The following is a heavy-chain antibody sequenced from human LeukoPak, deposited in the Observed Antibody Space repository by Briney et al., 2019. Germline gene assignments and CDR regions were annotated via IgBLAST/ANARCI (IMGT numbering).Heavy chain of an antibody. CDR1: GFTFSSYG. CDR3: AKAWSGTVGFDI. J-gene: IGHJ3*02. V-gene: IGHV3-30*18. CDR2: ISYDGSNK. Sequence: GGSLTLSCAASGFTFSSYGMHWVRQAPGKGLEWVAVISYDGSNKYYADSVKGRFTISRDNSKNTLYLQMNSLRAEDTAVYYCAKAWSGTVGFDIWGQGTVVTVSS. D-gene: IGHD3/OR15-3a*01.